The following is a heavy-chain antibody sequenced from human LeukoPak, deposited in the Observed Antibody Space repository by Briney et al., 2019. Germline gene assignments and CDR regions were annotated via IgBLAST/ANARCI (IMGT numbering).Heavy chain of an antibody. Sequence: ASVKVSCKASGYTFTSYGISWVRQAPGQGLEWMGWINPNSGGTNYAQKFQGRVTMTRDTSISTAYMGLSRLRSDDTAVYYCARECGSGWYYFDYWGQGTLVTVSS. V-gene: IGHV1-2*02. CDR1: GYTFTSYG. D-gene: IGHD6-19*01. CDR2: INPNSGGT. J-gene: IGHJ4*02. CDR3: ARECGSGWYYFDY.